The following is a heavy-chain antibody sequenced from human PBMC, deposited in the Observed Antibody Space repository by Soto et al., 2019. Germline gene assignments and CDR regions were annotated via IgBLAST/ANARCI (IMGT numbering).Heavy chain of an antibody. V-gene: IGHV4-59*08. J-gene: IGHJ4*02. D-gene: IGHD3-3*01. CDR1: GGSISSYY. Sequence: TSETLSLTCTVSGGSISSYYWSWIRQPPGKGLEWIGYIYYSGGTNYNPSLKSRVTISVDTSKNQFSLKLSSVTAADTAVYYCARILPIFGVLQTSFDYWGQGTLVTVSS. CDR3: ARILPIFGVLQTSFDY. CDR2: IYYSGGT.